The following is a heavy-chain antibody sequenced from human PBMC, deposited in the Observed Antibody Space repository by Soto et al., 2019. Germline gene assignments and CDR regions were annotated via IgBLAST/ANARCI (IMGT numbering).Heavy chain of an antibody. CDR3: AKGGWNWVGAFDI. CDR1: GFTFSSYA. J-gene: IGHJ3*02. CDR2: ISGSGGST. Sequence: GGSMRLSCAASGFTFSSYAMSWVRQAPGKGLEWVSAISGSGGSTYYADSVKGRFTISRDNSKNTLYLQMNSLRAEDTAVYYCAKGGWNWVGAFDIWGQGTMVTVSS. D-gene: IGHD1-7*01. V-gene: IGHV3-23*01.